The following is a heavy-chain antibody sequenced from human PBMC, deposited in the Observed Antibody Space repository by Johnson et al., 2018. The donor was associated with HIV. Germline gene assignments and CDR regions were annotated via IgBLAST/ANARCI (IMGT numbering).Heavy chain of an antibody. CDR3: AKESKWESRTPHAFDM. CDR2: IRYDGNSK. J-gene: IGHJ3*02. Sequence: QGQLVESGGGLIQPGGSLRLSCAASGFTFNTYGMDWVRQAPGKGLEWVAFIRYDGNSKYYIDSVKGRFTVSRDNSKNTLYLQMKSLRPEDTAVYYCAKESKWESRTPHAFDMWGQGTMVTVSS. D-gene: IGHD1-26*01. CDR1: GFTFNTYG. V-gene: IGHV3-30*02.